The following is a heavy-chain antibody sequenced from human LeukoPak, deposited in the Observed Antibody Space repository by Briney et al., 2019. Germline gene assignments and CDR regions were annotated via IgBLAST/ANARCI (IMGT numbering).Heavy chain of an antibody. D-gene: IGHD1-26*01. J-gene: IGHJ4*02. Sequence: GGSLRLSCAASGFTFSDYYMSWIRQAPGKGLEWVSYISSSGSTIYYADPVKGRFTISRDNAKNTLYLQMNSLRAEDTAVYYCARDLLGNSGSYLRHPNGPPFDYWGQGTLVTVSS. CDR2: ISSSGSTI. V-gene: IGHV3-11*04. CDR3: ARDLLGNSGSYLRHPNGPPFDY. CDR1: GFTFSDYY.